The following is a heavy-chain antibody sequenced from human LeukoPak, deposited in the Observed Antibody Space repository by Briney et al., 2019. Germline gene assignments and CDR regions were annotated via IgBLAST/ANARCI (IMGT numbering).Heavy chain of an antibody. CDR3: ARDFGECVVGATKGFDY. V-gene: IGHV3-21*01. CDR2: ISSSSSYI. CDR1: GFTFSSYS. J-gene: IGHJ4*02. D-gene: IGHD1-26*01. Sequence: GGSLRLSCAASGFTFSSYSMNWVRQAPGKGLEWVSSISSSSSYIYYADSVKGRFTISRDNAKNSLYLQMNSLRAEDTAVYYCARDFGECVVGATKGFDYWGQGTLVTVSS.